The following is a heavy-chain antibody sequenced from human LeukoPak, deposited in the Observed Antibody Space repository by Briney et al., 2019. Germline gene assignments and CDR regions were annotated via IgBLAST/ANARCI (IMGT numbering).Heavy chain of an antibody. J-gene: IGHJ4*02. CDR3: ARSVFPYYSGSGSPYNVDVRQNSYFDF. D-gene: IGHD3-10*01. CDR2: INPSGDTT. V-gene: IGHV1-46*01. CDR1: GYTFTSYY. Sequence: ASVKVSCKASGYTFTSYYMHWVRQAPGQGLEWMGIINPSGDTTNYAQKFQGRASLTRDTSTSTVYMALSTLRSEDTAVYYCARSVFPYYSGSGSPYNVDVRQNSYFDFWGQGTLVTVSS.